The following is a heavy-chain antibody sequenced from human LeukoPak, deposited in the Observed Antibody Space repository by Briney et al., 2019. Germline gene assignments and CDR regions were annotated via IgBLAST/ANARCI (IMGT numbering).Heavy chain of an antibody. J-gene: IGHJ4*02. D-gene: IGHD3-10*01. CDR1: GGSISSSSYY. CDR2: IYYSGST. V-gene: IGHV4-39*07. CDR3: ARGQYYYGSGSYAKLDY. Sequence: SETLSLTCTVSGGSISSSSYYWGWIRQPPGKGLEWIGSIYYSGSTYYNPSLKSRVTMSVDTSKNQFSLKLSSVTAADTAVYYCARGQYYYGSGSYAKLDYRGQGTLVTVSS.